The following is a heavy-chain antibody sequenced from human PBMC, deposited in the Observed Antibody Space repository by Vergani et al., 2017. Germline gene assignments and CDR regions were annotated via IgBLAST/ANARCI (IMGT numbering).Heavy chain of an antibody. Sequence: VQLLESGGDLVQTGGSLRLSCAASGFTFIMHAMSWVRPAPGKGLEWVSTLSASDRRTHYADSVKGRFTISRDISKNTLVLHMNSLRPEDTAVYYCAKVGRSEVAGTFGAFDIWGQGTMVTVSS. V-gene: IGHV3-23*01. J-gene: IGHJ3*02. CDR1: GFTFIMHA. CDR3: AKVGRSEVAGTFGAFDI. CDR2: LSASDRRT. D-gene: IGHD6-19*01.